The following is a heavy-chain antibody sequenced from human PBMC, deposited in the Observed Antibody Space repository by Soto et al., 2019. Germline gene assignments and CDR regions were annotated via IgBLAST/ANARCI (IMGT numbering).Heavy chain of an antibody. J-gene: IGHJ6*02. CDR1: GYIFVNYG. Sequence: QVQLVQSGDEVKKPGASVKVSCKASGYIFVNYGIAWVRQAPGQGLEWMGWISPYTGNTHSATKIQGRLTMTTGTSPSTAYMDLGSLTSDDPAVYYCGMVDNYVTPTPQDVWGQGTTVTVAS. V-gene: IGHV1-18*01. CDR2: ISPYTGNT. CDR3: GMVDNYVTPTPQDV. D-gene: IGHD3-16*01.